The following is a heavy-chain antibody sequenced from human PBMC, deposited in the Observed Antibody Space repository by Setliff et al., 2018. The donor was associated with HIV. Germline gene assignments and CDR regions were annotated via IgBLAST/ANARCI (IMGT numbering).Heavy chain of an antibody. J-gene: IGHJ4*02. CDR1: GYFISSGYY. D-gene: IGHD4-17*01. CDR2: LSHVGGT. CDR3: ARQLTTLDYFDY. Sequence: SETLSLTCAVSGYFISSGYYWGWIRQPPGKGLEWIGSLSHVGGTYYNPSLKSRVTISIDTSMNQFSLRLTSVTAADTAVYYCARQLTTLDYFDYWGQGTLVTVSS. V-gene: IGHV4-38-2*01.